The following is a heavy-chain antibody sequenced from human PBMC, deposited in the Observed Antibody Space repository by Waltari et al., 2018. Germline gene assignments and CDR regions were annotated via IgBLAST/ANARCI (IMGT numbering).Heavy chain of an antibody. J-gene: IGHJ3*02. CDR3: ARGFTIFGVVGDDAFDI. Sequence: QVQLVQSGAEVKKPGASVKVSCKASGYTFTSDYMHWVRQAPGQGLEWMGIMNPSGGSTSYAQKFQGRVTMTRDTSTSTVYMELSSLRSEDTAVYYCARGFTIFGVVGDDAFDIWGQGTMVTVSS. V-gene: IGHV1-46*01. CDR2: MNPSGGST. D-gene: IGHD3-3*01. CDR1: GYTFTSDY.